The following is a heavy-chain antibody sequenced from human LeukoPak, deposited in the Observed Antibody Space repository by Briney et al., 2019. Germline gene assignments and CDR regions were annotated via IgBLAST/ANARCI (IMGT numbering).Heavy chain of an antibody. CDR2: IIPIFGTA. Sequence: ASVKVSCKASGGTFSSYAISWVRQAPGQGLEWMGGIIPIFGTANYAQKFQGRVTITADKSTSTAYMELSSLRSEDTAVYYCARRYIVVVPAANYYYFDYWGQGTLVTVSS. D-gene: IGHD2-2*01. V-gene: IGHV1-69*06. CDR3: ARRYIVVVPAANYYYFDY. J-gene: IGHJ4*02. CDR1: GGTFSSYA.